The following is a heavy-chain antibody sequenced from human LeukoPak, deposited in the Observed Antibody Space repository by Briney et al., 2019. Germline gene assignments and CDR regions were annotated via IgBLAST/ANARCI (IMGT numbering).Heavy chain of an antibody. Sequence: GGSLRLSCVASGFPFSSYGMHWVRQAPGKGLEWVAVIWSVGGAEYYADSVKGRFTISRDNSRNTLYLQLNSLKVEDTAIYYCARDLGAKPSYYYAMDVWGQGTTVTVSS. D-gene: IGHD4/OR15-4a*01. CDR2: IWSVGGAE. CDR1: GFPFSSYG. J-gene: IGHJ6*02. V-gene: IGHV3-33*01. CDR3: ARDLGAKPSYYYAMDV.